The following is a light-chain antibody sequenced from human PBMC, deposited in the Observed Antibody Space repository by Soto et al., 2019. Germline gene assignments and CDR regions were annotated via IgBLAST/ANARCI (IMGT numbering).Light chain of an antibody. CDR2: DAY. Sequence: IGLTQSSSTSPLSPGERTTHSSRASQSVSSYSAWYQNKPGQAPRLLIYDAYNRATDIPARFSGSGSATDFTFTFSSLEPEDFAVYYCQQRSNWPRTFAQGTKVDIK. CDR3: QQRSNWPRT. V-gene: IGKV3-11*01. J-gene: IGKJ1*01. CDR1: QSVSSY.